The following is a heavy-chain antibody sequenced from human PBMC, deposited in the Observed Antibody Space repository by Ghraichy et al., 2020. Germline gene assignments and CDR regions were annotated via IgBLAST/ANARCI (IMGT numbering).Heavy chain of an antibody. V-gene: IGHV3-21*01. CDR3: AKDRGSGSYSYGMDV. D-gene: IGHD1-26*01. CDR2: ITSSSNYI. J-gene: IGHJ6*02. CDR1: GFTFSSYI. Sequence: GGSLRLSCAASGFTFSSYIMNWVRQAPGRGLEWVSSITSSSNYIYYADSVKGRFTISRDNAKNSLFLQLSSLTAEDTAVYYCAKDRGSGSYSYGMDVWGQGTSVTVSS.